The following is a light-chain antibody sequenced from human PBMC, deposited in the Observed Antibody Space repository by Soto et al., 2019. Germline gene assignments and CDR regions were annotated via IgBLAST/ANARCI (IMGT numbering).Light chain of an antibody. CDR1: QTVRSSF. V-gene: IGKV3-20*01. CDR2: GAS. Sequence: DIELTQSPGTLSLSPGERVTLSCRASQTVRSSFVAWYQQKPGQAPRLLIYGASTRATGIPDRFSGSGSGTDFTLTISSLEPEDLAVYYCQHYGQSSWTFGQGTKVEIK. CDR3: QHYGQSSWT. J-gene: IGKJ1*01.